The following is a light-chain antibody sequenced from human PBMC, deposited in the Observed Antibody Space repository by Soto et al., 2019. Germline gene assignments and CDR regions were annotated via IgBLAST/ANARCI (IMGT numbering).Light chain of an antibody. CDR3: QKYSSVPV. CDR1: QGIRNF. V-gene: IGKV1-27*01. Sequence: ASXGDRVTITCRASQGIRNFVAWYQQKPGKAPKLLIYAASTLQSGVPSRFSGSGSGTDFTLTINSLQPEDVATYSCQKYSSVPVFGPGTKVEIK. CDR2: AAS. J-gene: IGKJ3*01.